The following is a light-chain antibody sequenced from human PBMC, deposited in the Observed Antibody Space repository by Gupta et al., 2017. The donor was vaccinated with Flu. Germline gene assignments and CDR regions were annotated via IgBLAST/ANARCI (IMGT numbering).Light chain of an antibody. CDR1: QNVAES. Sequence: ATLSLSPGERATVSCRTSQNVAESLAWYKQKQGQPPRLLIYHASKRATGIPARFSGSGCGTEFTLTISSREPEDFAVYFCRQRSDWPLFAFGHGTKVDIK. J-gene: IGKJ3*01. CDR3: RQRSDWPLFA. V-gene: IGKV3-11*01. CDR2: HAS.